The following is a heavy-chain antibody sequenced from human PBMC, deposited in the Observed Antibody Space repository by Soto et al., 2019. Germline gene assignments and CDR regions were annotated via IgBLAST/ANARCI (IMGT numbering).Heavy chain of an antibody. D-gene: IGHD4-17*01. Sequence: GGSLRLSCAASGFIFSTYAMNWVRQAPGKGLEWVSAISSSGGTTFYAESVRGRFTISRDNAINTLYLQMSSLRTEDTAVYYCAHPRGYGVFDAVDIWGQGTMVTVSS. CDR1: GFIFSTYA. V-gene: IGHV3-23*01. CDR2: ISSSGGTT. CDR3: AHPRGYGVFDAVDI. J-gene: IGHJ3*02.